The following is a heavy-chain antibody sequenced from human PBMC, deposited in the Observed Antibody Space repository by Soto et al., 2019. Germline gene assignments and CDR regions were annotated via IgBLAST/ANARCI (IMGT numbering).Heavy chain of an antibody. CDR3: AVVDSTGNWFDP. CDR2: MYYSGST. V-gene: IGHV4-39*01. CDR1: GGSISSSDFY. D-gene: IGHD6-25*01. J-gene: IGHJ5*02. Sequence: PSETLSLTCTVSGGSISSSDFYWGWLRQTPGKGLEFIGSMYYSGSTYYNPSLKSRLTISVDTSKNQLTLKLISVTAADTAVYYCAVVDSTGNWFDPWGEGALVTVS.